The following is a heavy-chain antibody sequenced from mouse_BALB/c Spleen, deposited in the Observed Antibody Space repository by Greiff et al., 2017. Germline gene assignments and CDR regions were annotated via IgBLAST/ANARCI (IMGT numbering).Heavy chain of an antibody. CDR2: INPGSGGT. Sequence: QVQLQQSGAELVRPGTSVKVSCKASGYAFTNYLIEWVKQRPGQGLEWIGVINPGSGGTNYNEKFKGKATLTADKSSSTAYMQLSSLTSDDSAVYFCARSEGTDYAMDYWGQGTSVTVSS. D-gene: IGHD3-3*01. CDR1: GYAFTNYL. CDR3: ARSEGTDYAMDY. J-gene: IGHJ4*01. V-gene: IGHV1-54*01.